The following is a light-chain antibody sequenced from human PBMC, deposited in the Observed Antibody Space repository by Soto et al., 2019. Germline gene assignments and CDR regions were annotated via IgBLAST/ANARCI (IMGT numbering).Light chain of an antibody. Sequence: QSALTQPTSVSGSPGQSITISCTGTSSDVGSYNLVSWYQQHPGKAPKLMIYEGTKRTSGVSNRFSGSKSGNTASLTISGLQAEDEADYYCCSDAGSNVVFGGGTKLNVL. V-gene: IGLV2-23*01. J-gene: IGLJ2*01. CDR1: SSDVGSYNL. CDR2: EGT. CDR3: CSDAGSNVV.